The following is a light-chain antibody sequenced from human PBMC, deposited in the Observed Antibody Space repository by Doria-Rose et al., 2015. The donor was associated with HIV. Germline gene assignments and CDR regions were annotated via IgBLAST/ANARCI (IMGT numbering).Light chain of an antibody. Sequence: TQSPGTLSLSPGERATLSCRASQRVKSSYLAWYQQKPGQAPRLLIYDASTRATGIPDGFSGSGSGTDFTLTISRLEPEDVAVYYCQQYGTSRDTFGQGTRLEIK. CDR3: QQYGTSRDT. J-gene: IGKJ5*01. CDR1: QRVKSSY. V-gene: IGKV3-20*01. CDR2: DAS.